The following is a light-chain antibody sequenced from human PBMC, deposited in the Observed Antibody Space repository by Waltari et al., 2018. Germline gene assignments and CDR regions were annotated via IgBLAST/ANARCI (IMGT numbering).Light chain of an antibody. CDR3: QKYNNDLRT. J-gene: IGKJ1*01. Sequence: DVQMTQSPSSLSASVGDRVTITCRASQGISNYLAWYQQKPGKVPKLLIYAAAALESGVPSRFSGSGSGTHVTLTISGLQPEDVATYDCQKYNNDLRTFDQGTKVEIK. V-gene: IGKV1-27*01. CDR1: QGISNY. CDR2: AAA.